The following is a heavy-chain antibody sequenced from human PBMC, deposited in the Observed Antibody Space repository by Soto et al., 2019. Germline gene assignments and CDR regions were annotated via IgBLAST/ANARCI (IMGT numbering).Heavy chain of an antibody. D-gene: IGHD6-13*01. V-gene: IGHV1-69*13. J-gene: IGHJ3*02. Sequence: SVKVSCKASGGTFSSYAISWVRQAPGQGLEWMGGIIPIFGTANYAQKFQGRVTITADESTSTAYMELSSLRSEDTAVYYCAGGYRSSWTKGGGAFDIWGQGTMVTVSS. CDR2: IIPIFGTA. CDR1: GGTFSSYA. CDR3: AGGYRSSWTKGGGAFDI.